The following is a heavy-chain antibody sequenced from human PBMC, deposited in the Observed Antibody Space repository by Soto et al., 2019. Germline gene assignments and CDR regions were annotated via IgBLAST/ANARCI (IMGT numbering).Heavy chain of an antibody. V-gene: IGHV4-59*01. CDR1: GGSTSGSY. CDR3: ARESIGEWLLS. Sequence: SETLSLTCNVTGGSTSGSYWSWVRQSPGKGLEWIGYIHYSGTTTYSPSLRSRVTISLDPSESQFSLKLTSVTAADTAIYYCARESIGEWLLSWGRGSMVTVYS. J-gene: IGHJ5*02. D-gene: IGHD5-12*01. CDR2: IHYSGTT.